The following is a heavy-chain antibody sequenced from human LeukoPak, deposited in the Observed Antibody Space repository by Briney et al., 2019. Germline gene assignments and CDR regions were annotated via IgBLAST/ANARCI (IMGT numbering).Heavy chain of an antibody. CDR1: GFTFRSYA. CDR3: AKEGGGVSGRYFDV. CDR2: ISGSGGST. J-gene: IGHJ2*01. D-gene: IGHD5-12*01. V-gene: IGHV3-23*01. Sequence: PGGSLRLSCAASGFTFRSYAMSWVRQAPGKGLEWVSVISGSGGSTYYADSVKGRFTIFRDNSKNTLYLQMNSLRAEDTAVYYCAKEGGGVSGRYFDVWGRGTLVTVSS.